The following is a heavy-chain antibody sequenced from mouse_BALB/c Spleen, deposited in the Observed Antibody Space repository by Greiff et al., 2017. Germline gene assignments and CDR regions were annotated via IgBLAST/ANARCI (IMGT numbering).Heavy chain of an antibody. CDR3: ANYYGSSYVGWYFDV. CDR1: GDSITSGY. J-gene: IGHJ1*01. D-gene: IGHD1-1*01. Sequence: EVKLQESGPSLVKPSQTLSLTCSVTGDSITSGYWNWVRKFPGNKLEYMGYISYSGSTYYNPSLKSRISITRDTSKNQYYLQLNSVTTEDTATYYCANYYGSSYVGWYFDVWGAGTAVTVSS. CDR2: ISYSGST. V-gene: IGHV3-8*02.